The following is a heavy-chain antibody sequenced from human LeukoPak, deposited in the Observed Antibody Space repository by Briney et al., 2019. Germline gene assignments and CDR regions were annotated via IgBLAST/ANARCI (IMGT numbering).Heavy chain of an antibody. V-gene: IGHV4-39*07. CDR3: ARDFVSDGSGSYYLSDAFDI. D-gene: IGHD3-10*01. Sequence: TSETLSLTCTVSGGSIRSSSYYWGWIRQPPGKGLEWTGSIYYSGSTYYNSSLKSRVTISVDTSKNQFSLKLSSVTAADTAVYYCARDFVSDGSGSYYLSDAFDIWGQGTMVTVSS. J-gene: IGHJ3*02. CDR2: IYYSGST. CDR1: GGSIRSSSYY.